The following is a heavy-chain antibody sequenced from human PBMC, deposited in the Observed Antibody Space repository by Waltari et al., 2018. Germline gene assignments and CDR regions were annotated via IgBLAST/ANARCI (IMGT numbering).Heavy chain of an antibody. CDR1: GYSISSGYY. Sequence: QVQLHESGPGLVKSSETLSLTCALPGYSISSGYYWGWLRQPPGKGLEWIGTIYQSGSTYYNPSLKSRITISLDTSKNQFSLKLNSVTAADTAVYYCARHQVGGRDFEYWGQGTLVTVSS. V-gene: IGHV4-38-2*01. D-gene: IGHD1-26*01. CDR2: IYQSGST. J-gene: IGHJ4*02. CDR3: ARHQVGGRDFEY.